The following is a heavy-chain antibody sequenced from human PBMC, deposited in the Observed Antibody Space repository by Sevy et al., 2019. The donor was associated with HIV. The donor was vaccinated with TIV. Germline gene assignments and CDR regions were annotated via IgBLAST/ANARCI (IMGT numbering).Heavy chain of an antibody. CDR2: INSDGSST. Sequence: GGSLRLSCAASGFTFSSYWMHWVRQAPGKGLVWVSRINSDGSSTSYAESVKGRFTISRDNAKNTLYLQMNSLRAEDTAVYYCAGEYDILTGLKPYDAFDIWGQWTMVTVSS. J-gene: IGHJ3*02. CDR3: AGEYDILTGLKPYDAFDI. CDR1: GFTFSSYW. V-gene: IGHV3-74*01. D-gene: IGHD3-9*01.